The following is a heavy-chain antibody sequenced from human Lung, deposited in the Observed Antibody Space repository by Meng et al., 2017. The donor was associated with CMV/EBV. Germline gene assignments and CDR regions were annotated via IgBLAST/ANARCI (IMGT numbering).Heavy chain of an antibody. Sequence: QLSLRGWGQALVTPSETSSHTSGITGPAFTNHNGRDGLGQALGKGVEFIAEIAHRGSSAYNPSIKSRVSMSIDKSKNQYSMKLTSVTAADTAVYHCLRRSGSSVWGQGTLVTVSS. CDR1: GPAFTNHNG. CDR2: IAHRGSS. V-gene: IGHV4-4*02. CDR3: LRRSGSSV. J-gene: IGHJ4*02. D-gene: IGHD3-10*01.